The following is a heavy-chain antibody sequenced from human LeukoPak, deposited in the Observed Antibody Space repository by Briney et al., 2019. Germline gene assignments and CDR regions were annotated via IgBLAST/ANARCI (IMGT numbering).Heavy chain of an antibody. CDR2: IYHSGST. CDR1: GGSISSGGYP. Sequence: SQTLSLTCAVSGGSISSGGYPWSWIRQPPGKGLEWIGYIYHSGSTYYNPSLKSRVTISVDRSKNQFSLKLSSVTAADTAVYYCAREGDYGSGSRGFDYWGQGTLVTVSS. V-gene: IGHV4-30-2*01. CDR3: AREGDYGSGSRGFDY. J-gene: IGHJ4*02. D-gene: IGHD3-10*01.